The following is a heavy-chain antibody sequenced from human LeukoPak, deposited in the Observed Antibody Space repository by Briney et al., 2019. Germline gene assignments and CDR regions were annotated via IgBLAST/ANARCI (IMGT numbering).Heavy chain of an antibody. V-gene: IGHV3-21*01. CDR3: ARGMPLAYCGGDCYSGFDY. CDR2: ISSSSSYI. D-gene: IGHD2-21*02. CDR1: GFTFSSYS. J-gene: IGHJ4*02. Sequence: GSLRLSCAASGFTFSSYSMNWVRQAPGKGLEWVSSISSSSSYIYYADSVKGRFTISRDNAKNSLYLQMNSLRAEDTAVYYCARGMPLAYCGGDCYSGFDYWGQGTLVTVSS.